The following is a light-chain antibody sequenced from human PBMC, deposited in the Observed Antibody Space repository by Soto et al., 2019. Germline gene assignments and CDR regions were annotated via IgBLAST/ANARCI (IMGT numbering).Light chain of an antibody. CDR3: QKYNSDPLT. V-gene: IGKV1-39*01. J-gene: IGKJ4*01. CDR2: AAS. CDR1: QSIRSY. Sequence: DIQITQSPSSLSASVGDTVIITCRASQSIRSYLNWYQQKPGKAPKLLIYAASTLQSGVPSRFSGSGSGTDFTLTISRLQPEDVEAYYCQKYNSDPLTFGGGTKVDIK.